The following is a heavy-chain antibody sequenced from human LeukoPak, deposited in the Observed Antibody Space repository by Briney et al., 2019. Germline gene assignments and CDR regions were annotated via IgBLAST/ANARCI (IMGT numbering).Heavy chain of an antibody. Sequence: SETLSLTCTVSGGSISSYYWSWIRQPPVKGLEWIGYIYYSGSTNYNPSLKSRVTISVDTSKNQFSLKLSSVTAADTAVYYCARTTYYDFWTPYGMDVWGQGTTVTVSS. V-gene: IGHV4-59*08. D-gene: IGHD3-3*01. CDR1: GGSISSYY. CDR2: IYYSGST. CDR3: ARTTYYDFWTPYGMDV. J-gene: IGHJ6*02.